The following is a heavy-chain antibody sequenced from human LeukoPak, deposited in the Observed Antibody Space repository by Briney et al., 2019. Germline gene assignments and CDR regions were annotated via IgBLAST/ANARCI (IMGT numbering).Heavy chain of an antibody. CDR1: GGSISSGDYY. J-gene: IGHJ3*02. V-gene: IGHV4-30-4*01. CDR2: IYYSGST. D-gene: IGHD1-26*01. Sequence: SQTLSLTCSVSGGSISSGDYYWSWIRQPPGKGLEWIGYIYYSGSTYYNPSLKSRVTISEDTSKNQFPLKLSSVTAADTAVYYCARERWDDVFDIWGQGTMVTVSS. CDR3: ARERWDDVFDI.